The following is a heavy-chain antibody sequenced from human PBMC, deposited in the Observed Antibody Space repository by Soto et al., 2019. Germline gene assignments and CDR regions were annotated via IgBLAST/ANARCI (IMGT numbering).Heavy chain of an antibody. CDR2: IRASDGNT. V-gene: IGHV3-23*01. CDR3: VKEGGSSGSSCFDY. CDR1: GFTFSTYA. Sequence: EVQLLESGGGLVQPGGSLRLSCAASGFTFSTYAMSWVRQAPGKGLEWVSAIRASDGNTYYADSVMGRITISRDNSKNTLYLQVNSLRVEDTAVYYCVKEGGSSGSSCFDYWGQGTLVTVSS. J-gene: IGHJ4*02. D-gene: IGHD6-13*01.